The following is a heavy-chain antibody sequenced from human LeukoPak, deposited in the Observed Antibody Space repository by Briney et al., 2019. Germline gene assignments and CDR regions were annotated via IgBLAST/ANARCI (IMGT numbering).Heavy chain of an antibody. CDR3: ARVGATSSREFDY. D-gene: IGHD1-26*01. Sequence: SETLSLTCTVSGYSISSGYYWGWIRQSPGKGLEWIGSIYHGGSTYYNPSLKSRVTISVDTSKNQFSLKLSSVTAADTAVYYCARVGATSSREFDYWGQGTLVTVSS. J-gene: IGHJ4*02. CDR2: IYHGGST. CDR1: GYSISSGYY. V-gene: IGHV4-38-2*02.